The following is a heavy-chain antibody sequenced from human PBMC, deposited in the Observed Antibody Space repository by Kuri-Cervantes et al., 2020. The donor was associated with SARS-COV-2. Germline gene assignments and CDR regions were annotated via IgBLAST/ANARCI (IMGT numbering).Heavy chain of an antibody. V-gene: IGHV4-34*01. D-gene: IGHD2-2*01. CDR2: IDHSGST. CDR1: GGSFSGYY. J-gene: IGHJ3*02. Sequence: SQTLSHTRAVYGGSFSGYYWSWIRQPPGKGLEWIGEIDHSGSTNYNPSLKSRVTISVDTSKNQFSLKLSSVTAADTAVYYCARARIYCSSTSCRPMAFDIWGQGTMVTVSS. CDR3: ARARIYCSSTSCRPMAFDI.